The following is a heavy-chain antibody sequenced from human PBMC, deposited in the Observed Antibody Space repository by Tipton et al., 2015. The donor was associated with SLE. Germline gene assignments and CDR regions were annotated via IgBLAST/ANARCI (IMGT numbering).Heavy chain of an antibody. CDR3: AGAVGTAAGLRDY. D-gene: IGHD6-13*01. J-gene: IGHJ4*02. Sequence: TLSLTCAVYGGSFSGYYWSWIRQPPGMGLEWIGEINHSGITNSNPPLKSPLIITVDTSKNQFSLKLSSVTAADTAVYYCAGAVGTAAGLRDYWGQGTLVTVSS. CDR1: GGSFSGYY. CDR2: INHSGIT. V-gene: IGHV4-34*01.